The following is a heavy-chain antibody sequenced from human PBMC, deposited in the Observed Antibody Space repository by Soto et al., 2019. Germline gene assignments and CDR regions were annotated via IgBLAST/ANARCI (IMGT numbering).Heavy chain of an antibody. D-gene: IGHD3-10*01. CDR3: AIVITMVRGVPITYGMDV. CDR2: ISAYNGNT. CDR1: GYTFTSYG. J-gene: IGHJ6*02. V-gene: IGHV1-18*01. Sequence: QVQLVQSGAEVKKPGASVKVSCKASGYTFTSYGISWVRQAPGQGLEWMGWISAYNGNTNYAQKLPGRVTMTKDTYTSTAYMEMRSLRSDDTAVYYCAIVITMVRGVPITYGMDVWGQGTTVTVSS.